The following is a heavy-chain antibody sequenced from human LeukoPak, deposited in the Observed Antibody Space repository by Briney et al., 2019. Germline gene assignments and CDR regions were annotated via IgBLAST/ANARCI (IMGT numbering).Heavy chain of an antibody. CDR1: GGSFSGYY. CDR2: INHSGST. CDR3: ARMAYCTNGVCYGFDY. Sequence: SETLSLTCAVYGGSFSGYYWRWVSQPPGKGVEWIGEINHSGSTNYNTYLRSRVTISVDTSKNQFSLTLRCVTAADTAVYYCARMAYCTNGVCYGFDYWGQGTLVTVSS. D-gene: IGHD2-8*01. V-gene: IGHV4-34*01. J-gene: IGHJ4*02.